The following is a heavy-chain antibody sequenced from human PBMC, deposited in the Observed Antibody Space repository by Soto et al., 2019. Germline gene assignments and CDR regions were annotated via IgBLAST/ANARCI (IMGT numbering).Heavy chain of an antibody. CDR2: IFSTGTT. J-gene: IGHJ4*02. CDR3: ARHDYGDGFSY. D-gene: IGHD4-17*01. V-gene: IGHV4-39*01. CDR1: GDSISSSTYY. Sequence: SETLSLTCTVSGDSISSSTYYWGWIRRPPGKGLEWIATIFSTGTTHYNPSLRSRVTISVDTSKNQFSLTVRSGTAADTAMYYCARHDYGDGFSYWGQGTLVTVSS.